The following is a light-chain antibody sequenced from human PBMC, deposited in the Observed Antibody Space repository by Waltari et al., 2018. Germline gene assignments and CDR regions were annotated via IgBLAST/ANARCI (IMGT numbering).Light chain of an antibody. CDR1: QSLSRRY. CDR3: QQYGSSVMYT. Sequence: ARQSLSRRYLPGYHHNPGQAPRLLIYGASSRAAGIPDRFSGSGSGTDFTLTISRLEPEDFAMYYCQQYGSSVMYTFGQGTKLEIK. CDR2: GAS. V-gene: IGKV3-20*01. J-gene: IGKJ2*01.